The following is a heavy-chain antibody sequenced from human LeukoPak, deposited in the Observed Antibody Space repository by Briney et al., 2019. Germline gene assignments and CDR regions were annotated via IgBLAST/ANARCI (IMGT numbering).Heavy chain of an antibody. V-gene: IGHV4-34*01. CDR1: GGSFSGYY. Sequence: SETLSLTCAVYGGSFSGYYWSWIRQPPGKGLEWIGEINHSGSTNYNPSLKSRVTISVDTSKNQFSLKLSSVTAADTAVYYCASWIGGDVWGQGTTVTVSS. CDR3: ASWIGGDV. D-gene: IGHD1-1*01. CDR2: INHSGST. J-gene: IGHJ6*02.